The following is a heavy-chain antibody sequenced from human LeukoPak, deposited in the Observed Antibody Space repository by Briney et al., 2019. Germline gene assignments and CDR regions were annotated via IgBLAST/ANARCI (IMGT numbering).Heavy chain of an antibody. D-gene: IGHD3-22*01. CDR3: AGTYYYDSSPLYYFDY. V-gene: IGHV3-21*01. CDR1: GFTFSSYS. CDR2: ISSSSSYI. Sequence: GGSLRLSCAASGFTFSSYSMNWVRQAPGKGLEWASSISSSSSYIYYADSVKGRFTISRDNAKNSLYLQMNSLRAEDTAVYYCAGTYYYDSSPLYYFDYWGQGTLVTVSS. J-gene: IGHJ4*02.